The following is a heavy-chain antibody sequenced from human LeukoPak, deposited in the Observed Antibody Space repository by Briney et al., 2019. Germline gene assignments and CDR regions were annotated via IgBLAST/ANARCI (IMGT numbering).Heavy chain of an antibody. CDR2: IYYSGST. CDR1: GGSISSSSYY. J-gene: IGHJ4*02. Sequence: SETLSLTCTVSGGSISSSSYYWGWIRQPPGKGLEWIGSIYYSGSTYYNPSLKSRVTISVDTSKNQFSLKLSSVTAADTAVYYCARQKAMGAPDYWGQGTLVTVSS. D-gene: IGHD1-26*01. V-gene: IGHV4-39*07. CDR3: ARQKAMGAPDY.